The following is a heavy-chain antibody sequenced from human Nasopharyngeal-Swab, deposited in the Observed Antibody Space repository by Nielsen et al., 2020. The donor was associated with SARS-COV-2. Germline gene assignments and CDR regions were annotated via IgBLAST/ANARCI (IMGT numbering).Heavy chain of an antibody. CDR2: IKEDGSEA. V-gene: IGHV3-7*03. Sequence: GESLKISCAASGFTFSKFWMNWVRQAQGKGLEWVANIKEDGSEAHYVGSVRGRFTISRDNAENSLYLQMNSLRAEDTAVYYCARVSRAISGDYWGQGTLVTVSS. J-gene: IGHJ4*02. CDR1: GFTFSKFW. CDR3: ARVSRAISGDY. D-gene: IGHD1-20*01.